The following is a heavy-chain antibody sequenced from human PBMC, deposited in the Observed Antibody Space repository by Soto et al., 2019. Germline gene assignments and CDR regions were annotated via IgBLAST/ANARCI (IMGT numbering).Heavy chain of an antibody. CDR3: AKERGYCSGGSCSSDY. J-gene: IGHJ4*02. V-gene: IGHV3-23*01. CDR2: ISGSGGST. Sequence: PGGSLRLSCAASGFTCSSYAMSWVRQAPGKGLEWVSAISGSGGSTYYADSVKGRFTISRDNSKNTLYLQMNSLRAEDTAVYYCAKERGYCSGGSCSSDYWGQGTLVTVSS. D-gene: IGHD2-15*01. CDR1: GFTCSSYA.